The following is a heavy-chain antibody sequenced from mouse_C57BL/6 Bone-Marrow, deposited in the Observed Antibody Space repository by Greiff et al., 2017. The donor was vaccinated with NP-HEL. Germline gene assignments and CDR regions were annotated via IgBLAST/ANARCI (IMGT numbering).Heavy chain of an antibody. J-gene: IGHJ2*01. CDR1: GFTFSSYA. CDR3: AREGVLN. V-gene: IGHV5-4*01. D-gene: IGHD1-1*01. CDR2: ISDGGSYT. Sequence: EVQLVESGGGLVKPGGSLKLSCAASGFTFSSYAMSWVRQTPEKRLEWVATISDGGSYTYYPDNVKGRFTISRDNAKNNLYLQMSHLKSEDTAMYYCAREGVLNWGQGTTLTVSS.